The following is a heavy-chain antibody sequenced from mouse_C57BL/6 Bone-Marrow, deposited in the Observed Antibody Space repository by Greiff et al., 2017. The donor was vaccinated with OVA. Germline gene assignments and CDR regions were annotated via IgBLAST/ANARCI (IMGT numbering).Heavy chain of an antibody. CDR2: IYPRSGNT. Sequence: QVQLQQSGAELARPGASVKLSCKASGYTFTSYGISWVKQRTGQGLEWIGEIYPRSGNTYYNEKFKGKATLTADKSSSTAYMELRSLTSEDSAVYFCARKDYSNYEGGAYWGQGTLVTVSA. CDR1: GYTFTSYG. J-gene: IGHJ3*01. D-gene: IGHD2-5*01. CDR3: ARKDYSNYEGGAY. V-gene: IGHV1-81*01.